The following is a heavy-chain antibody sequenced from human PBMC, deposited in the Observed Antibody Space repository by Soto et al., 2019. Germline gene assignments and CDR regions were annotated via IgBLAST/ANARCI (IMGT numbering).Heavy chain of an antibody. CDR3: ARAPYSGGLKGISFGY. Sequence: VGSLRLSCAASGFTFSSYAMHWVRQAPGKGLEWVAVISYDGSNKYYADSVKGRFTISRDNSKNTLYLQMNSLRAEDTAVYYCARAPYSGGLKGISFGYWGQGTLLTVSS. CDR1: GFTFSSYA. J-gene: IGHJ4*02. V-gene: IGHV3-30-3*01. CDR2: ISYDGSNK. D-gene: IGHD1-26*01.